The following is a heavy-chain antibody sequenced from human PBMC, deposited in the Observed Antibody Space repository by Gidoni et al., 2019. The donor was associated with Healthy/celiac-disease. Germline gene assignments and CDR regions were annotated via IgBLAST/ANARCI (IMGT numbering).Heavy chain of an antibody. V-gene: IGHV3-23*01. D-gene: IGHD3-22*01. Sequence: EVQLLASGGGLVQPGGSLRLSCAPSGFPFSRYAMSWVPQAPGKGLEWVSAISGSGGSTYYEDSVKGRFTSSRDNSKNTLYLQMNSLRAEDTAVYYCAKTARRSYYDSSGYYYFDYGGQGTLVTVSS. CDR3: AKTARRSYYDSSGYYYFDY. CDR2: ISGSGGST. CDR1: GFPFSRYA. J-gene: IGHJ4*02.